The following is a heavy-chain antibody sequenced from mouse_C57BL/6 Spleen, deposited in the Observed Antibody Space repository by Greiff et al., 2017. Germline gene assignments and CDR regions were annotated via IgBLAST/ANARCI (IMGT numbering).Heavy chain of an antibody. CDR3: ALSTTVVKGYFDV. J-gene: IGHJ1*03. CDR1: GYSFTSYY. Sequence: QVQLQQSGPELVKPGASVKISCKASGYSFTSYYIHWVKPRPGQGLEWIGWIYPGSGNTKYNEKFKGKATLTADTSSSTAYMQLSSLTSEDSAVYYCALSTTVVKGYFDVWGTGTTVTVSS. V-gene: IGHV1-66*01. CDR2: IYPGSGNT. D-gene: IGHD1-1*01.